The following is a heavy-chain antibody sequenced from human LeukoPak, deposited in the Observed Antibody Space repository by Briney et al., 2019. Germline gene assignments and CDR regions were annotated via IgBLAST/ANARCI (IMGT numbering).Heavy chain of an antibody. CDR2: ISSSSSYI. J-gene: IGHJ4*02. CDR3: ARGEASEV. CDR1: GFNFSSYG. V-gene: IGHV3-21*01. D-gene: IGHD1-26*01. Sequence: PGGSLRLSCAASGFNFSSYGMHWVRQAPGKGLEWVSSISSSSSYIYYADSVKGRFTISRDNAKNSLYLQMNSLRAEDTAVYYCARGEASEVWGQGTLVTVSS.